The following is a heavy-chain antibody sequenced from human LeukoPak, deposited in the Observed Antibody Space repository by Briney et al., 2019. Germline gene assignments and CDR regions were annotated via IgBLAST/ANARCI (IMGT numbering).Heavy chain of an antibody. D-gene: IGHD2-2*01. CDR2: ISFDGVNT. Sequence: PGGSPRLSCAASGFTFSTYAIHWVRQAPGKGLEWVAVISFDGVNTFYADSVKGRFTISRDNSNNTVYLQMNNLRPEDTAVFYCARGQGYESYYYMDVWGKGTTVSVSS. CDR1: GFTFSTYA. J-gene: IGHJ6*03. V-gene: IGHV3-30*04. CDR3: ARGQGYESYYYMDV.